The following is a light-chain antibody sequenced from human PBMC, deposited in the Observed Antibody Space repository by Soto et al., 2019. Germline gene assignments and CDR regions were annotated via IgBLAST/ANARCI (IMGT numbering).Light chain of an antibody. CDR2: EAS. Sequence: QSALTQPPSASGSPGQSVTISCTGTSSDVGGYKYVSWYQQHPGKAPKLIIYEASNRPSGVPDRFSASKSGNTASLTVSGLQTEDEADYYCSSYAGSNNFVVFGGGTKLTVL. J-gene: IGLJ2*01. CDR1: SSDVGGYKY. CDR3: SSYAGSNNFVV. V-gene: IGLV2-8*01.